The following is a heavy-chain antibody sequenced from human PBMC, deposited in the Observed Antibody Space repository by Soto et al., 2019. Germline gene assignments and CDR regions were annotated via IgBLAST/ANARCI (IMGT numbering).Heavy chain of an antibody. D-gene: IGHD2-15*01. V-gene: IGHV3-33*03. J-gene: IGHJ4*02. Sequence: QVHLVESGGGVVQPGRSLRLACAASGFRFSGYGMQWVRQTPGKGLEWVGVIWYDGSRKYYADSVKGRFTIYRDNSRNNVFLQMDSLGVEDTAVYYCATDSGGGSWYSLAYWGPGILVTFSS. CDR1: GFRFSGYG. CDR3: ATDSGGGSWYSLAY. CDR2: IWYDGSRK.